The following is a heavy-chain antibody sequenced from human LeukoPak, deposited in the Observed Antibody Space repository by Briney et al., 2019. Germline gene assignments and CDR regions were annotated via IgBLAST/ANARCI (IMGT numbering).Heavy chain of an antibody. CDR3: AKIRREWDLYNWFDP. CDR2: IYPGDSDT. J-gene: IGHJ5*02. Sequence: GESLKISCKGSGYSFTTYWIGWVRQMPGKGLECLGVIYPGDSDTRYSPSFQGQVTISADKSISTAYLQWSSLKASDTAMYYCAKIRREWDLYNWFDPWGQGTLVTVSS. V-gene: IGHV5-51*01. D-gene: IGHD1-26*01. CDR1: GYSFTTYW.